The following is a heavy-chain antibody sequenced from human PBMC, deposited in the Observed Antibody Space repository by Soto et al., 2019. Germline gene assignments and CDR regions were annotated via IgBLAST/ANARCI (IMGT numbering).Heavy chain of an antibody. D-gene: IGHD3-22*01. Sequence: GSLRLSCVASGFTFSNYWMHWVRQAPGKGLEWVSRISSDGSSTTYADSVKGRFAISRDNSNNTLYLQMNSLRAEDTAVYYCAKDPTSYDSSAQFDSWGQGTLVTVSS. CDR2: ISSDGSST. V-gene: IGHV3-74*01. CDR1: GFTFSNYW. J-gene: IGHJ4*02. CDR3: AKDPTSYDSSAQFDS.